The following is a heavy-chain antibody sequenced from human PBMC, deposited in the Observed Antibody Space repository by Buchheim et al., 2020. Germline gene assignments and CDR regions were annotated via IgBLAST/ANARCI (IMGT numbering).Heavy chain of an antibody. Sequence: EVQLVESGGAVVRPGGSLRLSCAASGFNFDEYGMIWVRQIPGKGLEWVSGINSNGESRSYGDSVKGRLTIFRDNAKKSLFLEMESLRAEDTALYYCARRLLGTMYYFDVWGQGTL. CDR1: GFNFDEYG. V-gene: IGHV3-20*04. D-gene: IGHD3-3*01. CDR3: ARRLLGTMYYFDV. J-gene: IGHJ4*02. CDR2: INSNGESR.